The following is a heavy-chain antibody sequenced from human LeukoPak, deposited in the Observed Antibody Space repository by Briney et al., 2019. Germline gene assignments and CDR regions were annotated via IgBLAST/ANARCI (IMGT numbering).Heavy chain of an antibody. CDR3: VSSGYQRRVWFDP. V-gene: IGHV4-39*01. CDR2: IYYSGST. CDR1: GGSISSSSYY. Sequence: PSETLSLTCTVSGGSISSSSYYWGWIRQPPGKGLEWIGSIYYSGSTYYNPSLKSRVTISVDTSKNQFSLKLSSVTAADTAVYYCVSSGYQRRVWFDPWGQGTLVTVSS. D-gene: IGHD3-22*01. J-gene: IGHJ5*02.